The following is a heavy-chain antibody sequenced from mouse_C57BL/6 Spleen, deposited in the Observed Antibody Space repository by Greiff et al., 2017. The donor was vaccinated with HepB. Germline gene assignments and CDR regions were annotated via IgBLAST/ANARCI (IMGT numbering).Heavy chain of an antibody. CDR2: ISYDGSN. V-gene: IGHV3-6*01. J-gene: IGHJ2*01. D-gene: IGHD1-1*01. CDR3: ARAGTTVEGYFDY. Sequence: ESGPGLVKPSQSLSLTCSVTGYSITCGYYWNWIRQFPGNKLEWMGYISYDGSNNYNPSLKNRISITRYTSKNQFFLKLNSVTTEDTATYYCARAGTTVEGYFDYWGQGTTLTVSS. CDR1: GYSITCGYY.